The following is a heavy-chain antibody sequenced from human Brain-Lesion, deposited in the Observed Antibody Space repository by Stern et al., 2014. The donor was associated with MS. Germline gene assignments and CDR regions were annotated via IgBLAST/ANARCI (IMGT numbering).Heavy chain of an antibody. CDR2: IFNSGST. CDR3: ARGRVVPGFQYYATDV. V-gene: IGHV4-61*02. Sequence: VQLVESGPGLVKPSQTLSLSCTVSGGSISSGGYYWSWIRQPAGKGLEWIGRIFNSGSTSYNPSLKSRVTISIDTSKNQVSLKLNPMTAADTAVYYCARGRVVPGFQYYATDVWGQGTTVIVSS. J-gene: IGHJ6*02. D-gene: IGHD2-2*01. CDR1: GGSISSGGYY.